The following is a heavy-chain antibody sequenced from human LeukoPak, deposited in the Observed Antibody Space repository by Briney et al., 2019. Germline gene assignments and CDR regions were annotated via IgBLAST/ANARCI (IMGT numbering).Heavy chain of an antibody. J-gene: IGHJ4*02. CDR1: GFTFSSYD. D-gene: IGHD6-19*01. CDR3: SRVGTSGWPNYFDS. CDR2: IGTSGDT. Sequence: GGSLRLSCAASGFTFSSYDMHWVRQATGKGLEWVSVIGTSGDTYYAGSVKGRFTISRENAKNSLYLQMNSLPAGDTAVYYCSRVGTSGWPNYFDSWGQGTLVTVSS. V-gene: IGHV3-13*04.